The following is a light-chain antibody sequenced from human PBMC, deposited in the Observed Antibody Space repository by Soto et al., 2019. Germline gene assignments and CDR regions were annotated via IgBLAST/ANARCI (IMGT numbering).Light chain of an antibody. J-gene: IGLJ2*01. V-gene: IGLV2-14*01. CDR2: ELS. CDR3: RSYTSSNLVI. Sequence: QSVLTQPASVSGSPGQSITISCTGTTSDVGGYNYVSWYQQHPGKAPKLMIYELSNRPSGVSDRFSGSRSGNTASLTISGLQPDDEADYYCRSYTSSNLVIFGGGTKLTVL. CDR1: TSDVGGYNY.